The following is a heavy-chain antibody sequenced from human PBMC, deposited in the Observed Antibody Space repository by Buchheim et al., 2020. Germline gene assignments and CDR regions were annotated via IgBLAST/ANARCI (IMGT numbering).Heavy chain of an antibody. CDR2: IYWDDDK. CDR3: ARDSLVGARNFEY. D-gene: IGHD1-26*01. CDR1: GFSLSNYGVG. Sequence: QITLQESGPTLVKPTQTLTLTCTFSGFSLSNYGVGVGWIRQSPGKALEWLAVIYWDDDKHYNPSLKSRITITSDTSKNEVFLTMTNMDPVDTATYFCARDSLVGARNFEYWGQGTL. V-gene: IGHV2-5*02. J-gene: IGHJ4*02.